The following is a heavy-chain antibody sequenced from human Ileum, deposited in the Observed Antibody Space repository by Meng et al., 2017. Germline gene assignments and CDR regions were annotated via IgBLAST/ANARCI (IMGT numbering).Heavy chain of an antibody. D-gene: IGHD4-23*01. CDR1: SGSISSNTY. CDR2: ISHSGSA. V-gene: IGHV4-4*02. J-gene: IGHJ4*02. CDR3: ARHGGYSQDF. Sequence: VPLQGWGPGLVGPSGTLSLTCAFSSGSISSNTYWSWVRQPPGKGLEWIGQISHSGSAYYNPSLKSRVTMSVDKSKSQFSLMLTSVTAADTAIYYCARHGGYSQDFWGQGTLVTVSS.